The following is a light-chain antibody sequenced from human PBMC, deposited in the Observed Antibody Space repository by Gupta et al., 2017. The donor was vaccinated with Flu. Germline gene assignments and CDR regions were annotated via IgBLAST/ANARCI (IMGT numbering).Light chain of an antibody. CDR3: QQYVTHRGS. V-gene: IGKV4-1*01. Sequence: LGATITLNGRAGRVVLYSDNIKKFLAWYQHKLGQSPRLLIYWASASESGVPVRFRATGSVTXFTLTIXGLQAEDVAVYYCQQYVTHRGSFGXGTKVEIK. CDR2: WAS. J-gene: IGKJ4*01. CDR1: RVVLYSDNIKKF.